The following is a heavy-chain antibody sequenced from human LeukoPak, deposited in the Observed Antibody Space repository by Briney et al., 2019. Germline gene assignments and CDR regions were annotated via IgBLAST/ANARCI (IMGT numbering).Heavy chain of an antibody. CDR2: IYTSGST. Sequence: PSETLSLTCTVSGGSISSYYWSWIRQPPGKGLEWIGYIYTSGSTNYNPSLKSRVTISVDTSKNQFSLKLSSVTAADTAVYYCARHGPGSVAFDIWGQGTMVTVSS. D-gene: IGHD2-8*01. J-gene: IGHJ3*02. V-gene: IGHV4-4*09. CDR1: GGSISSYY. CDR3: ARHGPGSVAFDI.